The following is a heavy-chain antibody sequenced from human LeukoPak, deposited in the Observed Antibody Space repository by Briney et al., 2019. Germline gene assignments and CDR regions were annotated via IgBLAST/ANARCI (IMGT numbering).Heavy chain of an antibody. CDR2: IYYSGST. CDR1: GGSFSGYY. CDR3: ASRIAAAGSPYYFDY. Sequence: SETLSLTCAVYGGSFSGYYWSWIRQPPGKGLEWIGYIYYSGSTYYNPSLKSRVTISVDTSKNQFSLKLSSVTAADTAVYYCASRIAAAGSPYYFDYWGQGTLVTVSS. D-gene: IGHD6-13*01. V-gene: IGHV4-59*08. J-gene: IGHJ4*02.